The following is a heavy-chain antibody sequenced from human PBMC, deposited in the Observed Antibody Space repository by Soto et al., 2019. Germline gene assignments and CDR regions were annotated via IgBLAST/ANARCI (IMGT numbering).Heavy chain of an antibody. Sequence: EVQLLESGGGLVQPGGSLRLSCAASGFTFSSYAMSWVRQAPGKGLEWVSAISGSGGSTYYADSVKGRFTISRDNSKNTLYLQMNSLRAEDTAVYYCAKEGLYDFWSGYDTYGMDVWGQGTTVTVSS. D-gene: IGHD3-3*01. CDR2: ISGSGGST. CDR1: GFTFSSYA. V-gene: IGHV3-23*01. J-gene: IGHJ6*02. CDR3: AKEGLYDFWSGYDTYGMDV.